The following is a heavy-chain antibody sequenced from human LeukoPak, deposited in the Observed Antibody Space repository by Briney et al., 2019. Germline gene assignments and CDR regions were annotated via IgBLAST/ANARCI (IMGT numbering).Heavy chain of an antibody. Sequence: GGSLRLSCAASGFTFSSYSMNWVRQAPGTGLVWLSYISGTGSTTYYVDSVKGRFTISGDNAMNSLYLQMNSLTDEDTALYYCARGTGISNWLVDYWGQGTLVTVSS. CDR1: GFTFSSYS. CDR2: ISGTGSTT. J-gene: IGHJ4*02. CDR3: ARGTGISNWLVDY. V-gene: IGHV3-48*02. D-gene: IGHD6-13*01.